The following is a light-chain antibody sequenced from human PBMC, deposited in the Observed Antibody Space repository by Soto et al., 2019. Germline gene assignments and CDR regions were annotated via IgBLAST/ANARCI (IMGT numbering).Light chain of an antibody. CDR3: QSYDSSLSAVV. J-gene: IGLJ2*01. CDR2: ANS. V-gene: IGLV1-40*01. CDR1: SSNIGAVYT. Sequence: QLVLTQPPSVSGAPGQRVTISCTGSSSNIGAVYTVHWYQQLPGTAPKLLIYANSNRPSGVPDRFSGSKSGTSASLAITGLQAEDEADYYCQSYDSSLSAVVFGGGTKLTVL.